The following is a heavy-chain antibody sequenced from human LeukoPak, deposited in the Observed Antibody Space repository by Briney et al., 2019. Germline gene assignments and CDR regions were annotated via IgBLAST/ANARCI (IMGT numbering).Heavy chain of an antibody. Sequence: PGGSLRLSCAASGFTVSSNYMSWVRQAPGKGLEWVGRIKSKTDGGTTDYAAPVRGRFTISRDDSKNTLYLQMNSLKTEDTAVYYCTTEPYGYYYDSSGYDYWGQGTLVTVSS. V-gene: IGHV3-15*01. CDR3: TTEPYGYYYDSSGYDY. D-gene: IGHD3-22*01. CDR2: IKSKTDGGTT. CDR1: GFTVSSNY. J-gene: IGHJ4*02.